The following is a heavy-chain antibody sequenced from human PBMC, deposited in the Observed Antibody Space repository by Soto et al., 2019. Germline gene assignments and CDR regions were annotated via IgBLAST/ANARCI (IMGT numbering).Heavy chain of an antibody. CDR2: INSDGTTT. CDR3: ATVGTGSYNWFDP. CDR1: GFTFSRNW. V-gene: IGHV3-74*01. D-gene: IGHD6-13*01. J-gene: IGHJ5*02. Sequence: EVQLVESGGGLVQPGGSLRLSCAASGFTFSRNWMHWVRQAPGKGLVWLSRINSDGTTTTYADSVKGRFTISRDNSKNTVYLQINNLRADDTAVYYFATVGTGSYNWFDPWGQGTLVTVSS.